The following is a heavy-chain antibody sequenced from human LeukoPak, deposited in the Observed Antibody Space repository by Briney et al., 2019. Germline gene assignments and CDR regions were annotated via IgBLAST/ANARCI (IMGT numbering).Heavy chain of an antibody. CDR3: AKLSGDSSGYYYGGYFDY. J-gene: IGHJ4*02. D-gene: IGHD3-22*01. CDR1: GFTFSSYA. CDR2: ISGSGGST. Sequence: PGGSLRLSCAASGFTFSSYAMSWVRQAPGKGLEWVSAISGSGGSTYYADSVKGRSTISRDNSKNTLYLQMNSLRAEDTAVYYCAKLSGDSSGYYYGGYFDYWGQGTLVTVSS. V-gene: IGHV3-23*01.